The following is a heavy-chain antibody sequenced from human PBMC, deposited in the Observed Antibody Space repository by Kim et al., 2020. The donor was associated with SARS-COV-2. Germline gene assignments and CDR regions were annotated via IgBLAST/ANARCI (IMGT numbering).Heavy chain of an antibody. Sequence: SETLSLTCTVSGDSVSTSTYYCAWIRQPPGKGLEWIATIHYSGITYYNPSLKSRLTISVDTSKNHFSLKLSSVTAADTAVYYCARWVAAQGTGLGFDYWGQGTLVTVSS. CDR1: GDSVSTSTYY. CDR3: ARWVAAQGTGLGFDY. V-gene: IGHV4-39*02. D-gene: IGHD2-15*01. CDR2: IHYSGIT. J-gene: IGHJ4*02.